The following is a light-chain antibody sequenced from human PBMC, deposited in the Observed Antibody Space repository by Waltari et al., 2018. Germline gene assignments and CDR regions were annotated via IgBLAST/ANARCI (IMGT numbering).Light chain of an antibody. Sequence: QSALSQPASVAASFGQSITISCTGTSSDVRHSDSVSWYHHHPGKAPKFIIYDVSKRPSGVPNRFSGSKYGKRASLTISGLQPDDEAVYYCCAFAVGDTYVFGSGTNVTV. CDR3: CAFAVGDTYV. J-gene: IGLJ1*01. CDR1: SSDVRHSDS. CDR2: DVS. V-gene: IGLV2-23*02.